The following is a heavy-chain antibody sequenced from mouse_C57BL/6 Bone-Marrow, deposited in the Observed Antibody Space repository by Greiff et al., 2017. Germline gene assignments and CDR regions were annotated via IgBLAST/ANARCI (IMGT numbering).Heavy chain of an antibody. CDR1: GFTFSDYY. CDR2: INYDGSST. Sequence: VNVVESEGGLVQPGSSMKLSCTASGFTFSDYYMAWVRQVPEKGLEWVANINYDGSSTYYLDSLKSRFIISRDNAKNILYLLMSSLKSEDTATYYCARDLLYAFDGWGTGTTVTVSS. V-gene: IGHV5-16*01. J-gene: IGHJ1*03. CDR3: ARDLLYAFDG. D-gene: IGHD2-3*01.